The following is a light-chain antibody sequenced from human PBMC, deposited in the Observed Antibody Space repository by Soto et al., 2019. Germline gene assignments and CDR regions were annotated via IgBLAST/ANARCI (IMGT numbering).Light chain of an antibody. V-gene: IGKV1-5*01. Sequence: DIQLTQTPSTLSASVGGEVTITCRASQTISRWLAWYQQKPGXAPXLLIYDASTLESGVPSRFSGSGSGTDFSFTISGLQHEDIATYYCQQYDNVPRLTFGGGTKVDIK. CDR3: QQYDNVPRLT. CDR1: QTISRW. J-gene: IGKJ4*01. CDR2: DAS.